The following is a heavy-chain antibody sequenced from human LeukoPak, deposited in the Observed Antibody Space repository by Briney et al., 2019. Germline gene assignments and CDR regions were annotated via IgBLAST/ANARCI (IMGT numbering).Heavy chain of an antibody. Sequence: SQTLSLTCAISGDSVSSNSAAWNWIRQSPSRGLEWLGRTYYRSKWYNDYAVSVKSRITINPDTSKNQFSLQLNSVTPEDTAVYYCAREYHDILTGYYTFDYWGQGTLVTVSS. CDR2: TYYRSKWYN. CDR3: AREYHDILTGYYTFDY. CDR1: GDSVSSNSAA. D-gene: IGHD3-9*01. J-gene: IGHJ4*02. V-gene: IGHV6-1*01.